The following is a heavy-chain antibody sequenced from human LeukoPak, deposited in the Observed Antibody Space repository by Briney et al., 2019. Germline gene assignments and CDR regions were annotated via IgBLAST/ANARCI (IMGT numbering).Heavy chain of an antibody. J-gene: IGHJ4*02. CDR2: INQAGNER. V-gene: IGHV3-7*01. CDR3: ARDGCTSTTCTSLGGFNG. CDR1: GFTFTAYW. D-gene: IGHD1-26*01. Sequence: QSGGSLRLSCEGSGFTFTAYWMSWVRQAPGQGLEWVASINQAGNERLFADSVRGRFTISRDNARKSVLLQMDSLRDDDTGVYFCARDGCTSTTCTSLGGFNGWVQGTLVTVSS.